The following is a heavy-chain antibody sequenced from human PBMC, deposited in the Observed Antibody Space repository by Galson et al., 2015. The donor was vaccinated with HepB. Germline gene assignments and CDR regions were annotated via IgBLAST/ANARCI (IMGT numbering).Heavy chain of an antibody. CDR3: ARGRGSCSDGNCFLEF. V-gene: IGHV3-64*01. J-gene: IGHJ4*02. Sequence: GRFTISRDNSKNMLYLQMGSLTTENMAVYYCARGRGSCSDGNCFLEFWGQGTLVTVSS. D-gene: IGHD2-15*01.